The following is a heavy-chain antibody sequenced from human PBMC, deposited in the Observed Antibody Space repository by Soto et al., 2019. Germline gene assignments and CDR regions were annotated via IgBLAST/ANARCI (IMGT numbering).Heavy chain of an antibody. D-gene: IGHD2-15*01. J-gene: IGHJ4*02. CDR2: IKQDGSEK. V-gene: IGHV3-7*01. CDR1: GFTFSSYW. CDR3: ATDLDVVVVAATLGY. Sequence: GGSLRLSCAASGFTFSSYWMSWVRQAPGKGLEWVANIKQDGSEKYYVDSVKGRFTISRDNSKNTLYLQMNSLRAEDTAVYYCATDLDVVVVAATLGYWGQGTLVTVSS.